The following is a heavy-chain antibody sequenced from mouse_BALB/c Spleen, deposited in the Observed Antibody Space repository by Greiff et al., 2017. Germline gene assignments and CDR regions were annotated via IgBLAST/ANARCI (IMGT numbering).Heavy chain of an antibody. V-gene: IGHV5-17*02. Sequence: EVLLVESGGGLVQPGGSRKLSCAASGFTFSSYGMHWVRQAPEKGLEWVAYISSGSSTTYYADTVKGRFTISRDNPKNTLYLQMTSLTSEDTAMYYCARYGYYDSYYAMDYWGQGTSVTVSS. J-gene: IGHJ4*01. CDR2: ISSGSSTT. D-gene: IGHD1-1*01. CDR3: ARYGYYDSYYAMDY. CDR1: GFTFSSYG.